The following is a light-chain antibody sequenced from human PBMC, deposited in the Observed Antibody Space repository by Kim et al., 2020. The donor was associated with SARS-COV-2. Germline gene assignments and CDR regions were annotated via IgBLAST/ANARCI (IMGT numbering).Light chain of an antibody. Sequence: DIQMTQSPSTLSASVGDRVTITCRASQSVFRWLAWYQQKPGRAPKLLIYDASSLESGVPSRFSGSGSGTEFTLTISSLQPDDFATYYCQNYNGNVGNFGQGTKLEI. CDR1: QSVFRW. CDR3: QNYNGNVGN. V-gene: IGKV1-5*01. J-gene: IGKJ2*01. CDR2: DAS.